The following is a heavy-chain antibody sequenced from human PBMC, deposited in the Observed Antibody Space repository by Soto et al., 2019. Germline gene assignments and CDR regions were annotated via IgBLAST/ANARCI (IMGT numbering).Heavy chain of an antibody. Sequence: ASVKVSCKASGYTFTNYYIHWVRQALGQGLEWMGIINPSGGSTSYAQKFQGRVTMTRDTSTSTVYMELSSLRSEDTAVYYCARVSSWSCFDHWGQGTLVTVSS. J-gene: IGHJ4*02. CDR3: ARVSSWSCFDH. D-gene: IGHD6-13*01. CDR2: INPSGGST. CDR1: GYTFTNYY. V-gene: IGHV1-46*01.